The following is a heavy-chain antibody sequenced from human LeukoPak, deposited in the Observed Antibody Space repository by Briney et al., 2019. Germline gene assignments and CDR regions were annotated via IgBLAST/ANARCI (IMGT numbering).Heavy chain of an antibody. CDR3: ARDIYYDSSGYYGSVY. J-gene: IGHJ4*02. CDR1: GFTFSSYS. D-gene: IGHD3-22*01. V-gene: IGHV3-48*04. CDR2: ISSSSSTI. Sequence: GGSLRLSCAASGFTFSSYSMNWVRQAPGKGLEWVSYISSSSSTIYYADSVKGRFTISRNNAKNSLYLQMNSLRAEDTAVYYCARDIYYDSSGYYGSVYWGQGTLVTVSS.